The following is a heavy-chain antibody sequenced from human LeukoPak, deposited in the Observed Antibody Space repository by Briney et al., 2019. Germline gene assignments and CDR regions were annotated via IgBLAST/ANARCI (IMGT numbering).Heavy chain of an antibody. V-gene: IGHV3-53*01. CDR1: GFTFSSNY. Sequence: GGSLRLSCAVSGFTFSSNYMSWVGQAPGKGLEWVSVIYSGGSTYYADYVKGRFTISRHNSKNTLYLQMNSLRADATAVYYCARDGYSSGWYFDYWGQGTLVTVPS. D-gene: IGHD6-19*01. J-gene: IGHJ4*02. CDR2: IYSGGST. CDR3: ARDGYSSGWYFDY.